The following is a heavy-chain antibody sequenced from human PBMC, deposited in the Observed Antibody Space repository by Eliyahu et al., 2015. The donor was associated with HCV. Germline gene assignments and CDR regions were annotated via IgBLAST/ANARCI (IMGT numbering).Heavy chain of an antibody. J-gene: IGHJ4*02. CDR2: XSPXSGGP. Sequence: QVQLVQSGPEVKKPGASVKVXCKASGYTXXGLXTLWVRQAPGQGLEWMGWXSPXSGGPQYAQKFQGRVTMTRDTSISTAYMELTRLRSDDTAVYYCARDPNGITAENDFFDYWGQGTLVTVSS. V-gene: IGHV1-2*02. CDR3: ARDPNGITAENDFFDY. CDR1: GYTXXGLX. D-gene: IGHD1-14*01.